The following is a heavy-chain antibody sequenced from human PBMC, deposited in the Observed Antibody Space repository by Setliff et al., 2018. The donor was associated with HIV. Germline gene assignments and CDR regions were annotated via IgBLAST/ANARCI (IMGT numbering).Heavy chain of an antibody. CDR2: INHSGKT. V-gene: IGHV4-34*01. Sequence: SETLSLTCAVYGGSFSGYYWSWIRQPPGKGLEWIGEINHSGKTYYSPSLKGRVTISVDTSKNQFSLNLTSVTAADTAVYFCASRVYYYDSNKVLREEGFDPWGQGTLVTVSS. J-gene: IGHJ5*02. CDR3: ASRVYYYDSNKVLREEGFDP. CDR1: GGSFSGYY. D-gene: IGHD3-22*01.